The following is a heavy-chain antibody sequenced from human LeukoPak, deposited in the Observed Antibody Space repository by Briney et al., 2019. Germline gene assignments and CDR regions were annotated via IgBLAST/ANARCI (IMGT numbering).Heavy chain of an antibody. D-gene: IGHD1-7*01. V-gene: IGHV3-48*04. CDR3: TRESTLVMGTTYYYYGMDV. Sequence: GGSLRLSCAASGFSFSSYTMNWVRQAPGKGLEWVSHIRSSSSTTYYADSVKGRFTISRDNAKNSLYLQMNSLRAEDTAVYYCTRESTLVMGTTYYYYGMDVWGQGTTVTVSS. CDR2: IRSSSSTT. CDR1: GFSFSSYT. J-gene: IGHJ6*02.